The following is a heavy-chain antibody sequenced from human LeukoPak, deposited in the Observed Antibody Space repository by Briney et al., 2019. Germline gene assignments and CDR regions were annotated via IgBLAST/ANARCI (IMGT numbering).Heavy chain of an antibody. CDR2: ISAYNGNT. CDR1: GHTFTSYG. J-gene: IGHJ6*03. CDR3: ARNYDFWSGYYYYMDV. D-gene: IGHD3-3*01. Sequence: GASVKVSCKASGHTFTSYGISWVRQAPGHGLEWMGWISAYNGNTNYAQKLQGRVTMTTDTSTSTAYMELRSLRSDDTAVYYCARNYDFWSGYYYYMDVWGKGTTVTVSS. V-gene: IGHV1-18*01.